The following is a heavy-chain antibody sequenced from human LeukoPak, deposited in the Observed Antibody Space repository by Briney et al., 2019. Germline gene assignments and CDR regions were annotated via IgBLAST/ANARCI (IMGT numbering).Heavy chain of an antibody. Sequence: GGSLRLSCAASGFTFSDYYMSWIRQAPGKGLEWVSYISSSGSTIYYADSVKGRFTIPRDNAKNSLYLQMNSLRAEDTAVYYCARDLRIGGYCSGGSCYGAFDIWGQGTMVTVSS. V-gene: IGHV3-11*01. CDR2: ISSSGSTI. D-gene: IGHD2-15*01. J-gene: IGHJ3*02. CDR3: ARDLRIGGYCSGGSCYGAFDI. CDR1: GFTFSDYY.